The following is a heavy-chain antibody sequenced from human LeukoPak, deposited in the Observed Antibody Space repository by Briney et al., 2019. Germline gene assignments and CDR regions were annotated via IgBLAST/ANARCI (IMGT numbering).Heavy chain of an antibody. Sequence: GRSLRLSCTASGFTFSSYAMHWVRQAPGKGLEWVAVISYDGSNKYYADSVKGRFTISRDNSKNTLYLQMNSLRAEDTAVYYCARDPTIFGVVTHGAFDIWGQGTMVTVSS. D-gene: IGHD3-3*01. V-gene: IGHV3-30-3*01. J-gene: IGHJ3*02. CDR2: ISYDGSNK. CDR1: GFTFSSYA. CDR3: ARDPTIFGVVTHGAFDI.